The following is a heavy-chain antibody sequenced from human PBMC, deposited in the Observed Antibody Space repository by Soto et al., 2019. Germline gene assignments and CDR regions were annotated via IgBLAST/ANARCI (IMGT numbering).Heavy chain of an antibody. D-gene: IGHD6-6*01. V-gene: IGHV4-39*01. Sequence: SETLSLTCSVSGDSINSDKYYWGWIRQPPGKGLELIGSIYYRGNTYYNPSLQTRVTISLDKPKSQFSLRLNSVTAADSAVYFCARLEGLATISYYFDFWGQGAQVPVSS. CDR2: IYYRGNT. CDR3: ARLEGLATISYYFDF. J-gene: IGHJ4*02. CDR1: GDSINSDKYY.